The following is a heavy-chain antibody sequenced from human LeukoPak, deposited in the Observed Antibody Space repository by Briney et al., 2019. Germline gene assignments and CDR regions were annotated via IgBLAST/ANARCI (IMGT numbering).Heavy chain of an antibody. CDR2: INHSGST. Sequence: PSETLSLTCAVYGGSFSGYYWSWIRQPPGKGLEWIGEINHSGSTNYNPSLKSRVTISVDTSKNQFSLKLSSVTAADTAVYYCAGRRRVTTLVRYYYYYMDVWGKGTTVTVSS. D-gene: IGHD4-11*01. CDR3: AGRRRVTTLVRYYYYYMDV. V-gene: IGHV4-34*01. J-gene: IGHJ6*03. CDR1: GGSFSGYY.